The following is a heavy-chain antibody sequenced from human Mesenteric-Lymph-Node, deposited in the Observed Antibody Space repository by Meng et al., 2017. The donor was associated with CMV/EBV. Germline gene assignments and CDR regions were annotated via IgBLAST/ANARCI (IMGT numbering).Heavy chain of an antibody. CDR3: ARVVPGGSSLGYFDY. J-gene: IGHJ4*02. V-gene: IGHV3-53*01. D-gene: IGHD1-26*01. Sequence: GGSLRLSCAASEFTVNNNFMSWVRQAPGKGLEWVSVIYSGDNTYYADSVTGRFTVTRDNSKNTVYLQMNRLRAEDTAVYYCARVVPGGSSLGYFDYWGQGTLVTVSS. CDR1: EFTVNNNF. CDR2: IYSGDNT.